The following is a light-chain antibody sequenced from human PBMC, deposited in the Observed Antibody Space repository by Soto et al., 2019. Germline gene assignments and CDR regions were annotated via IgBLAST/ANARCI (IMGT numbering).Light chain of an antibody. CDR1: QSVASRN. J-gene: IGKJ1*01. Sequence: EIGLTQSPGTLSLSAGEGAALSCSASQSVASRNLAWYQQESGQAPRLLIYGASSKAIHTPDRFSGSGSGTDFTLTINRLEPEDFAVYYCQQYGSSPRTFGQGTMVDI. V-gene: IGKV3-20*01. CDR3: QQYGSSPRT. CDR2: GAS.